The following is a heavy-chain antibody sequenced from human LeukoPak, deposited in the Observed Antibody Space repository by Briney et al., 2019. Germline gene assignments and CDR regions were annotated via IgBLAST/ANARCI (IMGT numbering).Heavy chain of an antibody. J-gene: IGHJ4*02. V-gene: IGHV4-4*02. D-gene: IGHD3-22*01. Sequence: PSETLSLTCDVSGGSISTDTWWSWVRQPPGKGLEWIGEIYHRGSTNYNASLKSRVTIAVDQSKNQFSLKLSSVTAADTAVYYCVGDGSGYYRYWGQGTLVTVSS. CDR1: GGSISTDTW. CDR2: IYHRGST. CDR3: VGDGSGYYRY.